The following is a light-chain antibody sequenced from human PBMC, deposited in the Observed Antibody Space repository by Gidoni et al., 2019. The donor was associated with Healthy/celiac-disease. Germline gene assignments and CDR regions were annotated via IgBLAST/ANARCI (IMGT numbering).Light chain of an antibody. V-gene: IGKV1-5*01. CDR2: DAS. Sequence: DIQMTQSPSTLSASVGDRVTITCRASQSISSWLAWYQQKPGKAPKLLIYDASSLESGVPSSFSGSGSGTEFTLTISSLQPADFATYYCQQYNSYSRTFXXXTKVEIK. CDR1: QSISSW. CDR3: QQYNSYSRT. J-gene: IGKJ1*01.